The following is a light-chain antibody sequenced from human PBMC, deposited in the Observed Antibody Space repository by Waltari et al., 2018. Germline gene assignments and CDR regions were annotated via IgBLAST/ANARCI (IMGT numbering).Light chain of an antibody. Sequence: DLPMPQSPSSLSASVGGRVTMTCRASQSITNYLSWYQHKLGEAPNLLVYDASTLVSGVPSRFNGSGSGTEFTLTISSLQPEDLATYYCLQTYSTLMFSFGPGTKVDL. CDR3: LQTYSTLMFS. CDR2: DAS. CDR1: QSITNY. J-gene: IGKJ3*01. V-gene: IGKV1-39*01.